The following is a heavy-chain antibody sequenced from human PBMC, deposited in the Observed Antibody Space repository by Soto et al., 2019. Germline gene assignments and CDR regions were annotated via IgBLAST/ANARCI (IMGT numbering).Heavy chain of an antibody. CDR3: ARGVEEYQLSGDYGMDV. CDR1: GGSISSYY. Sequence: PSETLSLTCTVSGGSISSYYWSWIRQPPGKGLEWIGYIYYSGSTNYNPSLKSRVTISVDTSKNQFSLKLSSLTAADTAVYYCARGVEEYQLSGDYGMDVWGQGTTVTVSS. CDR2: IYYSGST. D-gene: IGHD2-2*01. V-gene: IGHV4-59*01. J-gene: IGHJ6*02.